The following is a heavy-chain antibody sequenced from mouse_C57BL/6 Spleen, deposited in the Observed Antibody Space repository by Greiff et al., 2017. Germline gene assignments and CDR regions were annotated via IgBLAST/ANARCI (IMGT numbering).Heavy chain of an antibody. CDR2: INPNNGGT. CDR1: GYTFTDYY. V-gene: IGHV1-26*01. Sequence: VQLQQSGPELVKPGASVKISCKASGYTFTDYYMNWVKQSHGKSLEWIGDINPNNGGTSYNQKFKGKATLTVDKSSSTAYMELRSLTSEDSAVYYCARNSPIYYYGNYAMDYWGQGTSVTVSS. J-gene: IGHJ4*01. D-gene: IGHD1-1*01. CDR3: ARNSPIYYYGNYAMDY.